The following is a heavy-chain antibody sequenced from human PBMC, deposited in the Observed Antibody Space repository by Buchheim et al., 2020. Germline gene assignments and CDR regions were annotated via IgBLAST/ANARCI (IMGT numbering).Heavy chain of an antibody. CDR1: GITFSNYW. D-gene: IGHD2-8*01. V-gene: IGHV3-7*01. CDR2: IKPDGSEK. J-gene: IGHJ4*02. CDR3: ARDNGVAAQVDY. Sequence: EVQLVESGGGLVQPGGSLRLSCAASGITFSNYWMSWVRQAPGKGLEWVANIKPDGSEKYYVDFLEGRFTISRDNAKNSLYLQMNSLRAEDTAVYYCARDNGVAAQVDYWGQGTL.